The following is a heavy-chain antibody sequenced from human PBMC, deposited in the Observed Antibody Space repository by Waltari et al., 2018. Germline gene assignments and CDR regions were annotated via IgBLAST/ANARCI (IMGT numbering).Heavy chain of an antibody. J-gene: IGHJ2*01. Sequence: QLQLQESGPGLVKPSETLSLTCTVSGGSISSSSYYWGWIRQPPGKGLEWIGSIYYSGSTYYNPSLKRRVTISVDTSKNQFSLKLSSVTAADTAVYYCARHAFSSVLYWYFDLWGRGTLVTVSS. CDR2: IYYSGST. D-gene: IGHD3-10*01. CDR3: ARHAFSSVLYWYFDL. CDR1: GGSISSSSYY. V-gene: IGHV4-39*01.